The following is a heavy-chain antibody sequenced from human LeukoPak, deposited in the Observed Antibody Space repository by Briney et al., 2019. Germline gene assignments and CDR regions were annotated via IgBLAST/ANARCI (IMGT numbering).Heavy chain of an antibody. CDR1: GYTFTSYG. J-gene: IGHJ5*02. Sequence: ASVKVSCKASGYTFTSYGISCVRQAPVQGLEWMGWISAYNGNTNYAQKLQGRVTMTTDTSTSTAYMELRSLRSDDTAVYYRARDPSALWPGVGYWFDPWGQGTLVTVSS. D-gene: IGHD3-10*01. V-gene: IGHV1-18*01. CDR2: ISAYNGNT. CDR3: ARDPSALWPGVGYWFDP.